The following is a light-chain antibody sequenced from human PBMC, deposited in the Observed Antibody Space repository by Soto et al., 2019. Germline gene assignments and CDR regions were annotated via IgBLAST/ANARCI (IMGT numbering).Light chain of an antibody. CDR3: SSYTNSSPFYV. V-gene: IGLV2-14*03. CDR1: SSDVGGYNF. CDR2: DVS. J-gene: IGLJ1*01. Sequence: QSALTQPASVSGSPGQSITISCTGTSSDVGGYNFVSWYQQHPGKAPKLMIYDVSNRPSGVSNRFSGSKSGNTAFLTISGLQAEDEADYYCSSYTNSSPFYVFGTGTKVTVL.